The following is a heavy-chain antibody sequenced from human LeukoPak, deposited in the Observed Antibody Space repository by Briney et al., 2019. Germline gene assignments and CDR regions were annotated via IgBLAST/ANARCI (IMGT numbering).Heavy chain of an antibody. V-gene: IGHV4-4*09. CDR3: ARTRRDGYNYRFDY. Sequence: KPSETLSLTCTVSGGSISSYYWSWIRQPPGKGLEWIGCIYTSGSTNYNPSLKSRVTISVDTSKNQFSLKLSSVTAADTAVYYCARTRRDGYNYRFDYWGQGTLVTVSS. D-gene: IGHD5-24*01. J-gene: IGHJ4*02. CDR2: IYTSGST. CDR1: GGSISSYY.